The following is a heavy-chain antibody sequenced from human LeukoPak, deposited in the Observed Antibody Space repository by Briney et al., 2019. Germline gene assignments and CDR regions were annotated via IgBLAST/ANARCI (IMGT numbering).Heavy chain of an antibody. V-gene: IGHV1-69*05. D-gene: IGHD3-22*01. CDR1: GGTFSSYA. CDR3: ARGDSYYYDSSGYYYFDY. CDR2: IIPIFGKE. J-gene: IGHJ4*02. Sequence: SVKVSCKASGGTFSSYAISWVRQARGKGREWMGRIIPIFGKEKYAQKFQGRVTITTDESTSTAYMELSSLRSEDTAVYYCARGDSYYYDSSGYYYFDYWGQGTLVTVSS.